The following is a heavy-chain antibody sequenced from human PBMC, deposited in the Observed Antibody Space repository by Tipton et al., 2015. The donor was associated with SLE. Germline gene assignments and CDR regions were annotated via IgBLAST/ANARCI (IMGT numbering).Heavy chain of an antibody. CDR1: GYSISSGYY. Sequence: TLSLTCTVSGYSISSGYYWGWIRQPPGKGLEWIGSIYHSGSTYYNSSLRSRVTISVDTSENQFSLKLSSVTAADTAVYYCARQTRVAFDIWGQGTMVTVSS. CDR3: ARQTRVAFDI. V-gene: IGHV4-38-2*02. D-gene: IGHD5/OR15-5a*01. CDR2: IYHSGST. J-gene: IGHJ3*02.